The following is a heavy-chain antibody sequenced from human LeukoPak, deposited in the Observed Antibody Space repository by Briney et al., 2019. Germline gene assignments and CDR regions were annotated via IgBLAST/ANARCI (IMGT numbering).Heavy chain of an antibody. D-gene: IGHD3-10*01. CDR2: ISSSSSYI. CDR3: GESGTGDFDY. J-gene: IGHJ4*02. CDR1: GFTFSNYS. V-gene: IGHV3-21*01. Sequence: GGSLRLSCAASGFTFSNYSMNWVRQAPGKGLEWVSSISSSSSYIYYADSVKGRFTISRDNAKNSLYLQMNSLRAEDTAVYYCGESGTGDFDYWVQGTLVTVSS.